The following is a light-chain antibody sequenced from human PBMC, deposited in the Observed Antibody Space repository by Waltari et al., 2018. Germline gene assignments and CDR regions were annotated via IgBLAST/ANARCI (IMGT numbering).Light chain of an antibody. CDR2: AAS. CDR3: QQSYSTPYT. CDR1: QNINSF. J-gene: IGKJ2*01. V-gene: IGKV1-39*01. Sequence: DIQMTQSPSSLSASVGDRVTITCRASQNINSFLNWYQQKPGRAPKLLIYAASSLHSGVPSRLSGSGSGTDYTLTISSLQPEGCATYYCQQSYSTPYTFGQGTKLKSK.